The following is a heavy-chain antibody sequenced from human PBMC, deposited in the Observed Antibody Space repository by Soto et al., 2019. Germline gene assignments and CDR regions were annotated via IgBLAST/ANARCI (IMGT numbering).Heavy chain of an antibody. Sequence: QVHLVQSGAVVKKPGSSMTVSCKTSGATFSTYPITWVRQAPGQGLEWMGRTIPILAITDYAQKFQGRVTITAERSTTTAYMELTSLKFEDTAVYYCARGGDGSGSESVFDVWGQGTMVTVSS. CDR1: GATFSTYP. V-gene: IGHV1-69*02. CDR2: TIPILAIT. J-gene: IGHJ3*01. CDR3: ARGGDGSGSESVFDV. D-gene: IGHD3-10*01.